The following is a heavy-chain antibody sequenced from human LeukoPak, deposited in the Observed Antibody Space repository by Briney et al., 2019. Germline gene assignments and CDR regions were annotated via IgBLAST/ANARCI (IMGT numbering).Heavy chain of an antibody. CDR1: GGSISSSSYY. D-gene: IGHD6-6*01. CDR3: ARTYSSSSFLDY. CDR2: IYYSGST. V-gene: IGHV4-39*01. Sequence: PSETLSLTCTVSGGSISSSSYYWGWIRQPPGKGLEWIGSIYYSGSTYYNPSLKSRVTISVDTSKNQFSLKLSSVTAADTAVYYCARTYSSSSFLDYWGQGTLVTVSS. J-gene: IGHJ4*02.